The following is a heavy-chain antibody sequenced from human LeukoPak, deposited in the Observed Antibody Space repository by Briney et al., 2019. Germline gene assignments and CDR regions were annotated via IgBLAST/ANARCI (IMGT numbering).Heavy chain of an antibody. V-gene: IGHV3-48*01. J-gene: IGHJ4*02. CDR2: ISSSGSTI. CDR3: AKEFRGLLPYSSTWYPFDY. D-gene: IGHD6-13*01. Sequence: PGGSLRLSCAASGFTFSSYTMNWVRQAPGKGLEWLSYISSSGSTIYYADSVKGRFTISRDNAKNSLYLQMNSLRAEDTAVYYCAKEFRGLLPYSSTWYPFDYWGQGTLVTVSS. CDR1: GFTFSSYT.